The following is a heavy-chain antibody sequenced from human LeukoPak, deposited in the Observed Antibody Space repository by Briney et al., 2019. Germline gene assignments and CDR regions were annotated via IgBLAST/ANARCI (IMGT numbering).Heavy chain of an antibody. Sequence: PGGSLRLSCAASGFTFDDYAMHWVRQAPGKGLEWVSGISWNSGSIGYADSVKGRFTISRDNAKNSLYLQMNSLRAEDTALYYCAKEGYSYGYRSLDYWGQGTLVTVSS. CDR1: GFTFDDYA. V-gene: IGHV3-9*01. CDR3: AKEGYSYGYRSLDY. D-gene: IGHD5-18*01. J-gene: IGHJ4*02. CDR2: ISWNSGSI.